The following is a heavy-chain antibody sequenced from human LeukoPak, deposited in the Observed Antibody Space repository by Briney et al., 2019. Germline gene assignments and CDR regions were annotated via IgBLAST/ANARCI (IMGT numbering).Heavy chain of an antibody. V-gene: IGHV3-33*06. J-gene: IGHJ5*01. Sequence: PGGSLRLSCAASGFTFSDYGIHWVRQAPGKGLEWVAVIWYDGTNEYYGDSVKGRFTISRDNSKNTLYLQMNSLRAEDTAVYYCAKDRGSYSTTADSWGQGTLVTVSS. D-gene: IGHD1-26*01. CDR2: IWYDGTNE. CDR3: AKDRGSYSTTADS. CDR1: GFTFSDYG.